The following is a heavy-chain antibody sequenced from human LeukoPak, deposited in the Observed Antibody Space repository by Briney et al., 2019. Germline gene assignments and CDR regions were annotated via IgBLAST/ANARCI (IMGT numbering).Heavy chain of an antibody. CDR2: IVVGSGNT. CDR1: GFTFTSSA. CDR3: AAGQLGNREYFQH. V-gene: IGHV1-58*02. D-gene: IGHD6-13*01. J-gene: IGHJ1*01. Sequence: GASVKVSCKASGFTFTSSAMQWVRQARGQRLEWIGWIVVGSGNTNYAQKFQERVTITRDMSTSTAYMELSSLRSEDTAVYYCAAGQLGNREYFQHWGQGTLVTVSS.